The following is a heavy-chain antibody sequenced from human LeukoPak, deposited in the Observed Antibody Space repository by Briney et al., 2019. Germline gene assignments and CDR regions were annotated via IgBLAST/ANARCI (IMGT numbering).Heavy chain of an antibody. CDR3: ARDLGYFDWLFPD. Sequence: SETLSLTCAVYGGSFSGYYWSWIRQPPGKGLEWIGYIYYSGSTNYNPSLKSRVTISVDTSKNQFSLKLSSVTAADTAVYYCARDLGYFDWLFPDWGQGTLVTVSS. CDR1: GGSFSGYY. V-gene: IGHV4-59*01. CDR2: IYYSGST. J-gene: IGHJ4*02. D-gene: IGHD3-9*01.